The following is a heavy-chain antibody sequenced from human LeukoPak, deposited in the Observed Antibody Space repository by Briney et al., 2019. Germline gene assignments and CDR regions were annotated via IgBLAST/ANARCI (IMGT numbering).Heavy chain of an antibody. CDR1: GYSISSGYS. Sequence: SESLSLTCAVYGYSISSGYSWGWIRQPPGKGLEWIGSIYHSGSTYYNPSLKSRVTISVDTSKNQFSLKPSSVPAADTAVYYCARGGTGNWFDPWGQGTLVTVSS. V-gene: IGHV4-38-2*01. CDR3: ARGGTGNWFDP. CDR2: IYHSGST. J-gene: IGHJ5*02. D-gene: IGHD1-1*01.